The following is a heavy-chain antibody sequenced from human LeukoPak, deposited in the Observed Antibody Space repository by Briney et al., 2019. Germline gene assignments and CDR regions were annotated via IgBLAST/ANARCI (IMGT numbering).Heavy chain of an antibody. CDR2: ISGSGGST. Sequence: GGSLRLSCAASGLTFSSYAMSCVRQAPGKGLEWVSAISGSGGSTYYADSVKGRFTISRDNSKNTLYLQMNSLRADDTAVYYCAKDPYYYDSSGYSEYFQHWGQGTLVTVSS. CDR3: AKDPYYYDSSGYSEYFQH. J-gene: IGHJ1*01. V-gene: IGHV3-23*01. D-gene: IGHD3-22*01. CDR1: GLTFSSYA.